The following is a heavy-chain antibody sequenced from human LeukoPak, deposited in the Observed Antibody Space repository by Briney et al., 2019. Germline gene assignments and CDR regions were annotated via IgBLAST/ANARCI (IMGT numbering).Heavy chain of an antibody. D-gene: IGHD3-16*01. J-gene: IGHJ3*02. CDR1: GGSISSSNW. CDR3: ARAAYIHRAFDI. V-gene: IGHV4-4*02. CDR2: IYHSGST. Sequence: NPSDTLSLTRAVSGGSISSSNWWSCVRQPPGKGLEGIGEIYHSGSTNYNPSLKRRVTISVDKSKNQFSLKLSSVTAADTAVYYCARAAYIHRAFDIWGQGTMVTVSS.